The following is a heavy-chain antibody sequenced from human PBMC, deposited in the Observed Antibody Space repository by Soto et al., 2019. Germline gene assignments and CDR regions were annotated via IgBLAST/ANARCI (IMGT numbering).Heavy chain of an antibody. D-gene: IGHD5-18*01. J-gene: IGHJ6*02. V-gene: IGHV3-30*18. CDR1: GFTFSSYG. CDR3: AKDRGYSYRLGMDV. Sequence: QVQLVESGGGVVQPGRSLRLSCAASGFTFSSYGMHWVRQAPGKGLEWVAVISYDGSNKYYADSVKGRFTISRDNSKNTLYLQMNSLRAEDTAVYYCAKDRGYSYRLGMDVWGQGITVTVSS. CDR2: ISYDGSNK.